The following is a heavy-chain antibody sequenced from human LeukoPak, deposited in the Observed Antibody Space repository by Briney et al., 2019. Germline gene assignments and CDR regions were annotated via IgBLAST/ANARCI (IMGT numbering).Heavy chain of an antibody. J-gene: IGHJ6*03. Sequence: SETLSLTCTVSGGSISSYYWSWIRQPPGKGLEWIGYIYYSGSTNYNPSLKSRVTISVDTSKNQFSLKLSSVTAADTAVYYCARGRDGYNLAYYYMDVWGKGTTVTVSS. V-gene: IGHV4-59*01. CDR2: IYYSGST. D-gene: IGHD5-24*01. CDR3: ARGRDGYNLAYYYMDV. CDR1: GGSISSYY.